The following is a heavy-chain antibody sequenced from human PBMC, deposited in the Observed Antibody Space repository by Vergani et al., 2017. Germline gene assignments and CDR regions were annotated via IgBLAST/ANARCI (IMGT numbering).Heavy chain of an antibody. V-gene: IGHV2-26*01. D-gene: IGHD3-16*01. CDR3: ARTHPLIYYYYMDV. CDR1: GFSLSTSGVG. J-gene: IGHJ6*03. CDR2: IFSNDEK. Sequence: QITLKESGPTLVKPTQTLTLTCTFSGFSLSTSGVGVGWIRQPPGKALEWLAHIFSNDEKSYSTSLKSRLTISKDTSKSQVVLTMTNMDPVDTATYYCARTHPLIYYYYMDVWGKGTTVTVSS.